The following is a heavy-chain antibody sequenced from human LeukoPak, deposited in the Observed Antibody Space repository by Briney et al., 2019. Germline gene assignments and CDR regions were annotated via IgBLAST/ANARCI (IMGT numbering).Heavy chain of an antibody. CDR1: GYTLTELS. CDR3: ATGSYGDTAEYFQH. D-gene: IGHD4-17*01. Sequence: ASVKVSCKVSGYTLTELSMHWVRQAPGKGLEWMGGFDPEDGGTIYAQKFQGRVTMTEDTSTDTAYMELSSLRSEDTAVYYCATGSYGDTAEYFQHWGQGTLVTVSS. J-gene: IGHJ1*01. V-gene: IGHV1-24*01. CDR2: FDPEDGGT.